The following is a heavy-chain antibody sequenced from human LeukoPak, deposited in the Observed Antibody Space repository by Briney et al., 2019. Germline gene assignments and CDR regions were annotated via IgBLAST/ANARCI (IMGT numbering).Heavy chain of an antibody. CDR1: GFTVSSNY. D-gene: IGHD3-10*01. Sequence: GGSLRLSCAASGFTVSSNYMNWVRQAPGKGLEWVAAIYSGGSTFYADSVKGRFTISRDNAKNSLYLQMNSLKAEDTAVYYCATDQTYYYGSGNYGDYWGQGTLVTVSS. CDR2: IYSGGST. J-gene: IGHJ4*02. CDR3: ATDQTYYYGSGNYGDY. V-gene: IGHV3-53*01.